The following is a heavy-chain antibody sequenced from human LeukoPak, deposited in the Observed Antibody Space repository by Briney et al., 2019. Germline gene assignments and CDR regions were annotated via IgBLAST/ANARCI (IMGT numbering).Heavy chain of an antibody. J-gene: IGHJ4*02. V-gene: IGHV3-7*03. CDR3: AKETSSGNFVTIDC. CDR1: GFTFSSHW. CDR2: IRQEGSEK. Sequence: GGSLRLSCAASGFTFSSHWMSWVRQAPGKGLEWVANIRQEGSEKYYVDSVKGRFTISRDNANNSVFLQMNSLRAEDTAVYFCAKETSSGNFVTIDCWGQGALVTVSS. D-gene: IGHD1-26*01.